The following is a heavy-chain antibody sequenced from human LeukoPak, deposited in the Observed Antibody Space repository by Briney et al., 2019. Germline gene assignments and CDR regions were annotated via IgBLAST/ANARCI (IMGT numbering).Heavy chain of an antibody. D-gene: IGHD5-24*01. CDR3: ASLKTDGYFDY. V-gene: IGHV1-18*01. J-gene: IGHJ4*02. CDR1: GYTFSSYG. Sequence: ASVKVSCKASGYTFSSYGISWVRPAPGQGLEWMGWISAYNGNTNYAQKFQGRVTMTTDTSTSTAYMEMRSLRADDTAVYYCASLKTDGYFDYWGQGTLVTVSS. CDR2: ISAYNGNT.